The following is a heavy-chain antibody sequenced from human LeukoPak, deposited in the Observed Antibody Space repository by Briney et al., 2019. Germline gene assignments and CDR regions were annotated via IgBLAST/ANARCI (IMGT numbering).Heavy chain of an antibody. J-gene: IGHJ6*02. CDR2: IKQDGSEK. CDR1: GFTFSSYC. Sequence: GGSLRLSCAASGFTFSSYCMSWVRQAPGKGLEWVANIKQDGSEKYYVDSVKGRFTIYRDNAKNSLYLQMNSLRAEDTAMYYCARDFYCSGGICSFGLDVWGQGTTVTVSS. D-gene: IGHD2-15*01. V-gene: IGHV3-7*01. CDR3: ARDFYCSGGICSFGLDV.